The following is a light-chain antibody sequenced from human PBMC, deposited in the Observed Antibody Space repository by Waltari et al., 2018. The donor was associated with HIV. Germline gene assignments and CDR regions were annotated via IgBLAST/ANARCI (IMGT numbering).Light chain of an antibody. J-gene: IGLJ3*02. V-gene: IGLV2-14*03. CDR2: DVD. CDR3: ASFTGDNTVM. CDR1: DSDFGLYNF. Sequence: AVTQPASVSGLPGQSTTISCTGDDSDFGLYNFVSWYQQHSCKPPKLILYDVDSRASGVSDRFSGSMSGNTASLTISGLRTEDEAHYYCASFTGDNTVMFGGGTEVTVL.